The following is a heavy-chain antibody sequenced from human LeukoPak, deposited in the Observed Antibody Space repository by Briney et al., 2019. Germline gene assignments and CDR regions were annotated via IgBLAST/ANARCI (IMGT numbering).Heavy chain of an antibody. Sequence: GGSLGLSCAASGFTFSSYGMHRVRQAPGKGLEWVAFIRYDGSNKYYADSVKGRFTISRDNSKNTLYLQMNSLRAEDTAVYYCAKDFTGIAVAENNWGQGTLVTVSS. J-gene: IGHJ4*02. D-gene: IGHD6-19*01. CDR1: GFTFSSYG. CDR3: AKDFTGIAVAENN. CDR2: IRYDGSNK. V-gene: IGHV3-30*02.